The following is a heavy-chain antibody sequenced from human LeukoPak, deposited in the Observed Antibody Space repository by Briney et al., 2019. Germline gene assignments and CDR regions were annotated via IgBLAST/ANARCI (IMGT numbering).Heavy chain of an antibody. CDR3: VSAYCGGDCYHSLLTD. CDR1: GVSICRGGYA. J-gene: IGHJ1*01. V-gene: IGHV4-30-2*01. Sequence: SETLSLTCAVSGVSICRGGYAGGWGRQPPGRGRGWIEYIYQSGSSCNNPSRKTRVTIRMKRSKNQISLRLTSVTAADTAVYYCVSAYCGGDCYHSLLTDWGQGARVVVSS. D-gene: IGHD2-21*02. CDR2: IYQSGSS.